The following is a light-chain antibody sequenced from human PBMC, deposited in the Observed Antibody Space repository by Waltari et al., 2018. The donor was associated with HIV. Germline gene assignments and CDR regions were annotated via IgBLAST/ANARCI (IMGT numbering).Light chain of an antibody. CDR2: DNS. J-gene: IGLJ3*02. CDR3: QVWDSSSDDWV. V-gene: IGLV3-21*02. CDR1: NMGGKN. Sequence: SYVLTQPPSVSVAPGQTASMTCGGNNMGGKNVHWYQQKPGQAPVLVVYDNSDRPSGIPERISGSKSGNTATLTISRVEAWDEADYYCQVWDSSSDDWVFGGGTKLTVL.